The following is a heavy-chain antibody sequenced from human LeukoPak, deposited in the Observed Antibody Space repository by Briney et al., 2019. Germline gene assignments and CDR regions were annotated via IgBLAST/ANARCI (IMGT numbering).Heavy chain of an antibody. V-gene: IGHV1-69*13. Sequence: SVRVSCKASGGTFSSYAISWVRQAPGQGLEGMGGISAIFGTANYAQKFQGRVTITAAHPPSTAYMQLTSLTSEDPAVYYCASGGGGHCSGGSCFYYFDYWRQGTLVTVSS. CDR3: ASGGGGHCSGGSCFYYFDY. J-gene: IGHJ4*02. CDR2: ISAIFGTA. CDR1: GGTFSSYA. D-gene: IGHD2-15*01.